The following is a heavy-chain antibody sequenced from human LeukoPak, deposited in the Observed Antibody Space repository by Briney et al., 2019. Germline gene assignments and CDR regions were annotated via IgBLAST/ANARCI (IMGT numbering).Heavy chain of an antibody. D-gene: IGHD6-13*01. V-gene: IGHV4-39*01. CDR1: GGSISSSSYY. J-gene: IGHJ5*02. CDR2: IYYSGSA. CDR3: ARLHSSSWSKEFDP. Sequence: PSETLSLTCTVSGGSISSSSYYWGWIRQPPGKGLEWIGSIYYSGSAYYNPSLKSRVTISVDTSKDQFSLKLSSVTAADTAVYYCARLHSSSWSKEFDPWGQGTLVTVSS.